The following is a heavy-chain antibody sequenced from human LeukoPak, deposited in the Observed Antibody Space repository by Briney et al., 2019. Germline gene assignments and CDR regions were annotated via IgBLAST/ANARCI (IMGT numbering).Heavy chain of an antibody. CDR3: ARRAVGNSHYYYMDV. Sequence: ASVKVSCKASGYTFTSYGISWVRQAPGQGLEWMGWISAYNGNTNYAQKLQGRVTMTTDTSTSTAYMELRSLRSEDTAVYYCARRAVGNSHYYYMDVWGKGTTVTVSS. D-gene: IGHD6-19*01. V-gene: IGHV1-18*01. J-gene: IGHJ6*03. CDR2: ISAYNGNT. CDR1: GYTFTSYG.